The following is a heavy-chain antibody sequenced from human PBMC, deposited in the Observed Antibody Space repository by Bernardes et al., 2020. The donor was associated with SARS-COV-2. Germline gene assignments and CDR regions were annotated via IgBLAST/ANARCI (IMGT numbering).Heavy chain of an antibody. CDR2: IYPSNGGT. J-gene: IGHJ4*02. V-gene: IGHV1-2*02. CDR3: ASVTYSSYSDFDH. D-gene: IGHD6-19*01. Sequence: AALKDSCKASGYSFTAQYIHWVRQPPGQGLEWMGWIYPSNGGTNYAQKFQGRVTMTRDTSTRTAYMELSRLTSDDTAVYYCASVTYSSYSDFDHWGQGILVNGSA. CDR1: GYSFTAQY.